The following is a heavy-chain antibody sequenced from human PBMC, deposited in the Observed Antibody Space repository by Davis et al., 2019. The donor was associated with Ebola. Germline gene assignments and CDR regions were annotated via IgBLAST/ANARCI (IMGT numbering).Heavy chain of an antibody. CDR1: GGSITSYY. CDR3: ARRRSYFDY. CDR2: IYYSGST. V-gene: IGHV4-59*08. Sequence: MPSETLSLTCTVSGGSITSYYWTCIRQPPGKGLVWIGYIYYSGSTNYNPSLKSRVTISVDTSKNQFSLKLSSVTAADTAVYYCARRRSYFDYWGQGTLVTVSS. J-gene: IGHJ4*02.